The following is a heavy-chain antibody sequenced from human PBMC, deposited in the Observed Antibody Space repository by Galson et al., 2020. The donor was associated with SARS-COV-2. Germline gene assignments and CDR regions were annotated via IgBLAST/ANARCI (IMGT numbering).Heavy chain of an antibody. V-gene: IGHV4-59*01. Sequence: ETSETLSLTCTVSDGPMSSYYWTWIRQPPGKGLEWIGYISYSGNTNYNPSLKSRVTMSVDLSKNQFSLNLSSVTAADTAVYFCARDPAPLYGDNFYYAMDVWGQGTTVTVAS. CDR3: ARDPAPLYGDNFYYAMDV. J-gene: IGHJ6*02. CDR2: ISYSGNT. CDR1: DGPMSSYY. D-gene: IGHD4-17*01.